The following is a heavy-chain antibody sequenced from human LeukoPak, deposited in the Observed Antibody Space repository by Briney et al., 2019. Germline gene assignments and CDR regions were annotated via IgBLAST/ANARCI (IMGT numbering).Heavy chain of an antibody. CDR3: AAGGGNTFNP. Sequence: PGGSLRLSCAGSGFSLTNFAMSWVRQAPGKGLEWVSSFTGSDGNIHYADSVKGRFTLSRDSSKETMYLQMISLRADDTATYYCAAGGGNTFNPWGQGILVTVSS. CDR1: GFSLTNFA. V-gene: IGHV3-23*01. CDR2: FTGSDGNI. J-gene: IGHJ5*02. D-gene: IGHD1/OR15-1a*01.